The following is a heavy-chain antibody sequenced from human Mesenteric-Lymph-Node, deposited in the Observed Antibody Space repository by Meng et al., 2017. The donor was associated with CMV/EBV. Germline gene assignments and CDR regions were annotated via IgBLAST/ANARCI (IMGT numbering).Heavy chain of an antibody. V-gene: IGHV4-61*01. CDR2: IYNDGTA. J-gene: IGHJ4*02. CDR3: ASTSGKYYDFWIGYPH. Sequence: DSVSSGNYHWGWIRQPPGKGLEWIGYIYNDGTANYNPSLKSRLSISADTSKNQFSLNLSSVTPADTAVYYCASTSGKYYDFWIGYPHWGQGTLVTVSS. CDR1: DSVSSGNYH. D-gene: IGHD3-3*01.